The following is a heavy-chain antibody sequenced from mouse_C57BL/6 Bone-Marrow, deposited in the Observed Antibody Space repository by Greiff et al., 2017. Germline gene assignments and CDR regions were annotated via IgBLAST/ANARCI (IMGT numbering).Heavy chain of an antibody. CDR2: IRNKANGYTT. CDR1: GFTFTDYY. D-gene: IGHD2-4*01. Sequence: EVKLVESGGGLVQPGGSLSLSCAASGFTFTDYYMSWVRQPPGKALEWLGFIRNKANGYTTEYSASVKGRFTISRDNSQSILYLQMNALRAEDSATDYCARYDYDRGDYWGQGTTRTVSS. J-gene: IGHJ2*01. V-gene: IGHV7-3*01. CDR3: ARYDYDRGDY.